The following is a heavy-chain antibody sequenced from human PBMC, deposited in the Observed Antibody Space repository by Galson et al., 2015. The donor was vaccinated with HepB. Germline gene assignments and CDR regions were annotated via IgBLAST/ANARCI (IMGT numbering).Heavy chain of an antibody. CDR1: GFTFTSYA. V-gene: IGHV3-23*01. D-gene: IGHD4-17*01. CDR3: AKQNWDYGDRYDY. CDR2: IRGSGDTT. J-gene: IGHJ4*02. Sequence: SLRLSCAASGFTFTSYAMSWVRQAPGKGLEWVSTIRGSGDTTHYSDSVKGRFTISRDNSKNTLFLQMSSLRAEDTAVYCCAKQNWDYGDRYDYWGQGTLVTVSS.